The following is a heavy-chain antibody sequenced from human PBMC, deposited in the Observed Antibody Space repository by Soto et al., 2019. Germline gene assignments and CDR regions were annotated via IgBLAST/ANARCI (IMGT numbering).Heavy chain of an antibody. V-gene: IGHV1-18*01. CDR3: ARDSYCSSTSCYSGNYFDY. D-gene: IGHD2-2*01. J-gene: IGHJ4*02. Sequence: QVQLVQSGAEVKKPGASVKVSCKASGYTSTSYGISWVRQAPGQGLEWMGWISAYNGNTNYAQKLQGRVTMTTDTSTSTAYMELRSLRSDDTAVYYCARDSYCSSTSCYSGNYFDYWGQGTLVTVSS. CDR2: ISAYNGNT. CDR1: GYTSTSYG.